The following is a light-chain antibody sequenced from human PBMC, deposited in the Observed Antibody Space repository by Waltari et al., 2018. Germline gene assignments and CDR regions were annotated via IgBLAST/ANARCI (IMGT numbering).Light chain of an antibody. CDR3: QAWDINSVV. CDR1: KLSDKY. J-gene: IGLJ3*02. CDR2: QDA. Sequence: SYDLTQPPSVSVSPGQTARITCSGNKLSDKYICWYQQRPGQSPVLVLYQDATRPSGIPELFSGSNSGNTATLTISGTQDIDEADYYCQAWDINSVVFGGGTQLTVL. V-gene: IGLV3-1*01.